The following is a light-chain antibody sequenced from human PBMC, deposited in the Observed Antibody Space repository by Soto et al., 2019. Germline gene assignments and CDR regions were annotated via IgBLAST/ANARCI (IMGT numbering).Light chain of an antibody. V-gene: IGKV1-39*01. J-gene: IGKJ4*01. Sequence: IQMTQSPSSLSASVGDRVTITCRASQTISNYLNWYQQKPGKAPNLLIYAASSLHSGVPSRFSGSGSGTEFTLTINSLKPEDFATYYCQQSYSTPFAFGGGTKVEIK. CDR1: QTISNY. CDR3: QQSYSTPFA. CDR2: AAS.